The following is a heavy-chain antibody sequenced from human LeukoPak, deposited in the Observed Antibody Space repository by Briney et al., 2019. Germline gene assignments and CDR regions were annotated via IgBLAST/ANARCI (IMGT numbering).Heavy chain of an antibody. CDR1: GFTVSSDY. Sequence: PGGSLRLSCAASGFTVSSDYMTWVRQAPGKGLEWVSVIYSDGKTKYADSVKGRFTISRDNSKNTVYLQMNSLRAEDTAVYYCATVLGTSYDMRHHRGAFDNWGQGTLVTVSS. CDR3: ATVLGTSYDMRHHRGAFDN. CDR2: IYSDGKT. D-gene: IGHD3-9*01. J-gene: IGHJ4*02. V-gene: IGHV3-53*01.